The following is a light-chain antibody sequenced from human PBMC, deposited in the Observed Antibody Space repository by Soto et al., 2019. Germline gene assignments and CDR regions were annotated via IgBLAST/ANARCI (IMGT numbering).Light chain of an antibody. CDR1: QGISSY. J-gene: IGKJ1*01. CDR2: AAS. CDR3: QQYYSYTPT. V-gene: IGKV1-8*01. Sequence: AIRMTQSPSSFSESTGDRVTITCRASQGISSYLAWYQQKPGKAPKLLIYAASTLQSGVPSRFSGSASGTDFNLTIRCLQSEDCATYEGQQYYSYTPTFCQGTKVDIK.